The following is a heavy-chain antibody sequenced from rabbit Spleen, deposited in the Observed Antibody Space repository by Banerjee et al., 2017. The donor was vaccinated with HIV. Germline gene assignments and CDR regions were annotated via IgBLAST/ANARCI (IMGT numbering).Heavy chain of an antibody. D-gene: IGHD1-1*01. Sequence: EQLLESGGGLVKPEGSLTLTCTASGFSFSNKAVMCWVRQAPGKGLQWIACINASTGKPVYATWASGRFSISRTSSTTVTLRMTSLTAADRATYFCARDLVGVIGWNFNLWGQGTLVTVS. J-gene: IGHJ4*01. CDR3: ARDLVGVIGWNFNL. CDR1: GFSFSNKAV. CDR2: INASTGKP. V-gene: IGHV1S45*01.